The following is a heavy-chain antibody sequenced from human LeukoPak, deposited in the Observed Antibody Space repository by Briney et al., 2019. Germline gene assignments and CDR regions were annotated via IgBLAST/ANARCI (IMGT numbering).Heavy chain of an antibody. J-gene: IGHJ5*02. D-gene: IGHD6-19*01. CDR2: INPNSGGT. Sequence: ASVKVSCKASGYTFTGYYMHWVRQAPGQGLEWMGWINPNSGGTNYAQKFQGRVTMTRDTSISTAYMELSRLRSDDTAVYYCASGPNSPMAVAGPDNWFDPWGQGTLVTVSS. CDR3: ASGPNSPMAVAGPDNWFDP. V-gene: IGHV1-2*02. CDR1: GYTFTGYY.